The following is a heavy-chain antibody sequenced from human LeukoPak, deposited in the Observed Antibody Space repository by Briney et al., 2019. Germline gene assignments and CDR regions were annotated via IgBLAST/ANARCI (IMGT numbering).Heavy chain of an antibody. Sequence: GGSLRLSCTPSGFHFSGYAMSWVPAAPGEGVECVSAISGSGGSTYYADSVKGRFTISRDNSKDTLYMQLNSPRAEDTAVYFCAKGQTTVMAFDVWGQGTMVSVSS. D-gene: IGHD4-17*01. V-gene: IGHV3-23*01. CDR1: GFHFSGYA. CDR3: AKGQTTVMAFDV. J-gene: IGHJ3*01. CDR2: ISGSGGST.